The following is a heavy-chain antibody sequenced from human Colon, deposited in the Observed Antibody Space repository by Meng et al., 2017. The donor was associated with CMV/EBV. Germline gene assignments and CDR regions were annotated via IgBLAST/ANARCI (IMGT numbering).Heavy chain of an antibody. CDR3: ARDRNWIFDY. J-gene: IGHJ4*02. CDR2: ISHDGTTT. V-gene: IGHV3-74*03. Sequence: GESLKISCAASGFTFSSDVMHWVRQAPGKGLVWVARISHDGTTTTYVDSVKGRFTISRDNARNTLYLQRNSLRAEDTAVYYCARDRNWIFDYWGRGTLVTVSS. CDR1: GFTFSSDV. D-gene: IGHD1-1*01.